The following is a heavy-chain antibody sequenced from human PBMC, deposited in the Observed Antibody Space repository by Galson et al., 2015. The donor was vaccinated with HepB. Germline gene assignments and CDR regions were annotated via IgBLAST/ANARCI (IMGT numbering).Heavy chain of an antibody. D-gene: IGHD4-23*01. CDR3: ASSGGGNSRLYFQH. CDR1: GYTFTSYG. V-gene: IGHV1-18*04. CDR2: ISAYNGNT. J-gene: IGHJ1*01. Sequence: SVKVSCKASGYTFTSYGISWVRQAPGQGLEWMGWISAYNGNTNYAQKLQGRVTMTTDTSTSTAYMELRSLRSDDTAVYYCASSGGGNSRLYFQHWGQATLVTVSS.